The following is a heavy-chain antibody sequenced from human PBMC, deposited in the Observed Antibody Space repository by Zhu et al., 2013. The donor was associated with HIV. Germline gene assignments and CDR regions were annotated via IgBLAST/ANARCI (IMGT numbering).Heavy chain of an antibody. CDR1: GYTFTSYD. Sequence: QVQLVQSGAEVRKPGASVKVSCKASGYTFTSYDINWVRQAPGQGPEWTGWMNPNSGDTGFAQRFQGRVTLTRSTSINTAYMELTRLRSDDTAVYYCAGGLGSSTGDNHWGQGTLVTVSS. J-gene: IGHJ5*02. V-gene: IGHV1-8*01. CDR2: MNPNSGDT. D-gene: IGHD7-27*01. CDR3: AGGLGSSTGDNH.